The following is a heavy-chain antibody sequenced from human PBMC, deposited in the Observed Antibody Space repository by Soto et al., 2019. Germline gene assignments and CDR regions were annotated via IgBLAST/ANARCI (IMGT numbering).Heavy chain of an antibody. D-gene: IGHD3-10*01. Sequence: ASVKVSCKASGYTFTGYYMHWVRQAPGQGLEWMGWINPNSGGTNYAQKFQGWVTMTRDTSISTAYMELSRLRSDDTAVYYCARSMWFGDTTIYFDYWGQGTLVTVSS. CDR3: ARSMWFGDTTIYFDY. CDR1: GYTFTGYY. CDR2: INPNSGGT. J-gene: IGHJ4*02. V-gene: IGHV1-2*04.